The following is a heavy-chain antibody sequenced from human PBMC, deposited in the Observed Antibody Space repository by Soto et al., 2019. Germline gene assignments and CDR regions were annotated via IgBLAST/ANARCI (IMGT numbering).Heavy chain of an antibody. J-gene: IGHJ6*02. V-gene: IGHV3-74*01. CDR1: GFTFTAYW. CDR2: IKFDGITA. Sequence: EVQVVESGGGLVQPGGSLRLSCVASGFTFTAYWMHWFRQAPGQGLVWVSRIKFDGITASYADSVNGRFTISRDNAKNTVYLQMDSLRAEDTGMYYCARGIRNYYGADVWGQGTTVTVSS. D-gene: IGHD2-21*01. CDR3: ARGIRNYYGADV.